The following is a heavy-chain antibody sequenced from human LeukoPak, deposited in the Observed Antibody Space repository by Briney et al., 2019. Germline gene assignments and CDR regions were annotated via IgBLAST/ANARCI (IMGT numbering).Heavy chain of an antibody. V-gene: IGHV3-7*01. CDR3: ATRPSSDYYLAVFDY. CDR1: GFTFSNHW. J-gene: IGHJ4*02. D-gene: IGHD3-22*01. Sequence: GGSLRLSCAASGFTFSNHWMCWVRQAPGKGLEWVANIKQDESEKYYVDSVKGRFTISRDNTKNSLYLQMNRLRAEDTAVYYCATRPSSDYYLAVFDYWGQGTVVAVSS. CDR2: IKQDESEK.